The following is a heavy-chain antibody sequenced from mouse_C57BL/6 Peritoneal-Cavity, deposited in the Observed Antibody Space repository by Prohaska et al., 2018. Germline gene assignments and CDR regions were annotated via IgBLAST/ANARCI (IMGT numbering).Heavy chain of an antibody. CDR1: GYTFTSYW. J-gene: IGHJ3*01. Sequence: QVQLQQPGAELVKPGASVNLSCKASGYTFTSYWMQWVKQRPGQGLEWIGEIDPYDSYTNYNQKFKGKATLTVDTSSSTAYMQLSSLTSEDSAVYYCATLVFAYWGQGTLVTVSA. CDR2: IDPYDSYT. CDR3: ATLVFAY. V-gene: IGHV1-50*01. D-gene: IGHD2-10*02.